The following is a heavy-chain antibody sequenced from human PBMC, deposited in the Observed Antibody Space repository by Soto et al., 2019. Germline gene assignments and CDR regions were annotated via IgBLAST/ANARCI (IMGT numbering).Heavy chain of an antibody. J-gene: IGHJ4*02. CDR3: ARSTIDGYNLFDY. CDR1: GGSISSSSYY. V-gene: IGHV4-39*01. CDR2: IYYSGST. Sequence: SETLSLTCTVSGGSISSSSYYWGWIRQPPGKGLEWIGSIYYSGSTYYNPSLKSRVTISVDTSKNQFSLKLSSVTAADTAVYYCARSTIDGYNLFDYWGQGTLVTVSS. D-gene: IGHD5-12*01.